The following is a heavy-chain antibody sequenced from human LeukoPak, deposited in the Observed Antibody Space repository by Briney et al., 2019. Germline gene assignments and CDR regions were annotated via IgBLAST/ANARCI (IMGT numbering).Heavy chain of an antibody. CDR2: IYHSGST. Sequence: PSETLSLTCTVSGYSISSGYYWGWIRQPPGKGLEWIRSIYHSGSTYYNPSLKSRVTISVDTSKNQFSLKLSSVTAADTAVYYCAREEAGVTIRHSSSWTVDYWGQGTLVTVSS. D-gene: IGHD6-13*01. CDR3: AREEAGVTIRHSSSWTVDY. V-gene: IGHV4-38-2*02. J-gene: IGHJ4*02. CDR1: GYSISSGYY.